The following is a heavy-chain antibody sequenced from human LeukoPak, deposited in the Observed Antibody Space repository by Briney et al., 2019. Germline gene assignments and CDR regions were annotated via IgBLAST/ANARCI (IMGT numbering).Heavy chain of an antibody. V-gene: IGHV4-59*11. J-gene: IGHJ2*01. CDR3: ARDGGWHFDL. CDR1: DAAITSHS. CDR2: VYYSGST. Sequence: MASETLSLTCTVSDAAITSHSWNWLRQPPGKGLEWIGYVYYSGSTNYNPSLKSRVTISVDSSENQFSLKLSSVTAADTAVYYCARDGGWHFDLWGRGTLVTVSS.